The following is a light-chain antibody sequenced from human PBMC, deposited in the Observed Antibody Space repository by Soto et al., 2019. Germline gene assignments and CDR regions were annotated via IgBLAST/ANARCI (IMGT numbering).Light chain of an antibody. J-gene: IGKJ4*01. CDR2: GAF. V-gene: IGKV1-17*01. Sequence: IQMTQSPSSLSASVGDSVTITCRARQRIRNHVNWYQQKPGKAPNRLIYGAFTLQRGVPSRFRGSGSGTEFTRTISSLQSEHFAVYHCQQYNKLPLGGGTKVEIK. CDR3: QQYNKLP. CDR1: QRIRNH.